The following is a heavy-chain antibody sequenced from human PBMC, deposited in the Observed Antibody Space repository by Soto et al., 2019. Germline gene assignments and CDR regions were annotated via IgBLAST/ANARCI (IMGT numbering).Heavy chain of an antibody. CDR3: ARALPSYSGSYYEVVLVY. CDR1: GGSISSSNW. V-gene: IGHV4-4*02. J-gene: IGHJ4*02. CDR2: IYHSGST. Sequence: QVQLQESGPGLVKPSGTLSLTCAVSGGSISSSNWWSWVRQPPGKGLEWIGEIYHSGSTNYNPSLQSRVTISVDKSKNQFSLKLSSVTAADTAVYYCARALPSYSGSYYEVVLVYWGQGTLVTVSS. D-gene: IGHD1-26*01.